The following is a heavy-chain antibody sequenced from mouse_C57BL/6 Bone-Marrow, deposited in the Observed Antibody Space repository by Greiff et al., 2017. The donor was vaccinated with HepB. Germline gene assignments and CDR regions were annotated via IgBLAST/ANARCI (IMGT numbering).Heavy chain of an antibody. Sequence: EVQLQQSGPELVKPGASVKISCKASGYTFTDYYMNWVKQSQGKSLEWIGDINPNNGGTSYNQKFKGKATLTVDKSSSTAYMELRSLTSEDSAVYYCARGYYGSSYGFAYWGQGTLVTVSA. CDR3: ARGYYGSSYGFAY. J-gene: IGHJ3*01. CDR2: INPNNGGT. D-gene: IGHD1-1*01. CDR1: GYTFTDYY. V-gene: IGHV1-26*01.